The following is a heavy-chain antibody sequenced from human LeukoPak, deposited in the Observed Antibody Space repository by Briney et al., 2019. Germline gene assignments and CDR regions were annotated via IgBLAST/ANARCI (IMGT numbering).Heavy chain of an antibody. D-gene: IGHD5-18*01. J-gene: IGHJ4*02. V-gene: IGHV3-74*01. Sequence: GGSLRLSCAASGFTFSSYWMHWVRQVPGKGLVWVSRINSDGSTTNYADSVKGRFTISRDNAKNTLYLQMNSLRAEDTAVSYCGRGYTSRIDYWGQGTLVTVSS. CDR2: INSDGSTT. CDR3: GRGYTSRIDY. CDR1: GFTFSSYW.